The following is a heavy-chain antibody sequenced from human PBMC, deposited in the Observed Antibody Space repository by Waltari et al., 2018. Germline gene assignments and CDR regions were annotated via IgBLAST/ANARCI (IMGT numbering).Heavy chain of an antibody. V-gene: IGHV1-69*08. CDR3: ARVALEQQPTRWGAFDI. J-gene: IGHJ3*02. Sequence: QVQLVQSGAEVKKPGSSVKVSCKASGGTFSSYAISWVRQAPGQGLEWMGRIIPIFGTANYAQKFQGRVTISVDTSKNQFSLKLSSVTAADTAVYYCARVALEQQPTRWGAFDIWGQGTMVTVSS. CDR1: GGTFSSYA. CDR2: IIPIFGTA. D-gene: IGHD6-13*01.